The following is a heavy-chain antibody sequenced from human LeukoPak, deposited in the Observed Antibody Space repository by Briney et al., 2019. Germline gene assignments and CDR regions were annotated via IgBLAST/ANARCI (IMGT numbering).Heavy chain of an antibody. CDR2: ITSSSTYI. CDR1: GFTFSTYS. D-gene: IGHD1-26*01. Sequence: PGGSLRLSCAASGFTFSTYSLNWVRQAPGKGLEYVASITSSSTYIYFADSVKGRFTISRDNAKNSLYLQMNSLRPEDTAVYYCARDPYSGSYGDYYYYYMDVWGKGTTVTISS. V-gene: IGHV3-21*01. J-gene: IGHJ6*03. CDR3: ARDPYSGSYGDYYYYYMDV.